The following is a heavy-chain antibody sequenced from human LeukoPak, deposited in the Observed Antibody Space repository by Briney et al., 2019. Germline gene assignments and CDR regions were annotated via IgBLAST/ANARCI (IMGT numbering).Heavy chain of an antibody. V-gene: IGHV4-34*01. Sequence: SETLSLTCALYGGSFSGHYWSWLRQPPPTPLEWIGDINHSGSTNYNPSLKSRVTISVYTSKNQFSLKLSSVTAADTAVYYYARGAGKAIAAAPYPFDYWGQGTLVTVSS. D-gene: IGHD6-13*01. CDR3: ARGAGKAIAAAPYPFDY. J-gene: IGHJ4*02. CDR2: INHSGST. CDR1: GGSFSGHY.